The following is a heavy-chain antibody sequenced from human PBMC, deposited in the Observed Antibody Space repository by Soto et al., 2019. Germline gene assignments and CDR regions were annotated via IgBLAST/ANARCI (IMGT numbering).Heavy chain of an antibody. CDR2: ISYDGSNK. CDR3: ARPLWRDDYNWGYFDL. CDR1: GFNFSSYA. V-gene: IGHV3-30-3*01. J-gene: IGHJ2*01. Sequence: TGGSLRLSCAASGFNFSSYAIHWVRQVPGKGLEWVAVISYDGSNKYYADSVKGRFTISRDNSKNTLYLQMNSLRAEDTAVYYCARPLWRDDYNWGYFDLWGRGTLVTVSS. D-gene: IGHD4-4*01.